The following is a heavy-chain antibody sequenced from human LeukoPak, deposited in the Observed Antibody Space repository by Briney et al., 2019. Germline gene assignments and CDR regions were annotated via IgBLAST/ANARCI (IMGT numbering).Heavy chain of an antibody. CDR3: AKVGGYYRNYFDY. CDR2: ISGSGGST. V-gene: IGHV3-23*01. CDR1: GFTFSSYA. J-gene: IGHJ4*02. Sequence: PGGSLRLSFAASGFTFSSYAMSWVRQAPGKGLEWVSAISGSGGSTYYADSVKGRFTISRDNSKNTLYLQMNSLRAEDTAVYYCAKVGGYYRNYFDYWGQGTLVTVSS. D-gene: IGHD3-22*01.